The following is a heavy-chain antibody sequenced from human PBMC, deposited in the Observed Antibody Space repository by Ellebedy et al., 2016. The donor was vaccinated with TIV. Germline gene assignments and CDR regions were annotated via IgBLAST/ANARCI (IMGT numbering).Heavy chain of an antibody. CDR2: IYQDGSNQ. J-gene: IGHJ5*02. Sequence: GGSLRLSCAASGFSFRSYWMSWVRQAPGKGLEWVANIYQDGSNQYYVDSVKGRFTISRDNANKSLFLQIKSLRAEETAVYYCARRGSYGDYAVQVNSWFDPWGRGTLVTVSS. V-gene: IGHV3-7*01. CDR3: ARRGSYGDYAVQVNSWFDP. D-gene: IGHD4-17*01. CDR1: GFSFRSYW.